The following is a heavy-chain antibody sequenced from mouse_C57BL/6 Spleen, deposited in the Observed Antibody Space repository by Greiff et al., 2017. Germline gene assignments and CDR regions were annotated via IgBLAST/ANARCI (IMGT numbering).Heavy chain of an antibody. D-gene: IGHD2-4*01. J-gene: IGHJ1*03. Sequence: VKLQQPGTELVKPGASVKLSCKASGYTFTSYWMHWVKQRPGPGLEWIGNINPSNGGTNYNEKFKSKATLTVDKSSSTAYMQLSSLTSEDSAVYYCARCGYDYDGWYFDVWGTGTTVTVSS. CDR1: GYTFTSYW. V-gene: IGHV1-53*01. CDR2: INPSNGGT. CDR3: ARCGYDYDGWYFDV.